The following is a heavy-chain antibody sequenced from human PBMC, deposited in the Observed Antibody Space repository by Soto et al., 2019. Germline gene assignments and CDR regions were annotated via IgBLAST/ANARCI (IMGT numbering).Heavy chain of an antibody. V-gene: IGHV4-34*01. J-gene: IGHJ4*02. D-gene: IGHD5-12*01. CDR2: INHSGRT. CDR1: GGSFSVYY. Sequence: SETLSLTCAVYGGSFSVYYWTWIRQPPGKGLEWIGEINHSGRTKYNPSLKSRVTISVDTSKNQFSLNLSSVTAADTAVYYCAIYSAYDYVFDYWGQGALVTVSS. CDR3: AIYSAYDYVFDY.